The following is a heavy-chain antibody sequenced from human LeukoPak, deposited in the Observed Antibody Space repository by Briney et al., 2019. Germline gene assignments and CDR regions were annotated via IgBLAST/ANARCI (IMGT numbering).Heavy chain of an antibody. J-gene: IGHJ5*02. CDR3: ARKARYYGSGSPNWFDP. Sequence: GGSLRLSCAASGFTFSGFWMHWVRQAPGKGLVWVSCISFDGSDATFADSVKGRFTISRDNAKNSLYLQMNSLRVEDTAVYYCARKARYYGSGSPNWFDPWGQGTLVTVSS. D-gene: IGHD3-10*01. V-gene: IGHV3-74*01. CDR1: GFTFSGFW. CDR2: ISFDGSDA.